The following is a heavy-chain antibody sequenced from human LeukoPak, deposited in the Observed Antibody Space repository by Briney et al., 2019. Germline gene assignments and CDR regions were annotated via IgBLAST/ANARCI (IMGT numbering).Heavy chain of an antibody. CDR1: GFTFSDYY. V-gene: IGHV3-11*04. CDR3: ARVGRAGYCSGGSCYSRFDP. D-gene: IGHD2-15*01. Sequence: GGSLRLSCAASGFTFSDYYMSWIRQAPGKGLEWVSYISSSGSTIYYAYSVKGRFTISRDNAKNSLYLQMNSLRAEDTAVYYCARVGRAGYCSGGSCYSRFDPWGQGTLVTVSS. CDR2: ISSSGSTI. J-gene: IGHJ5*02.